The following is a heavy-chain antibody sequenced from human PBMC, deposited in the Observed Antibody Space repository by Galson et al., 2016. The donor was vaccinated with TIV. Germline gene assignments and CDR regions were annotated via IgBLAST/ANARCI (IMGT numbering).Heavy chain of an antibody. CDR1: GFTFSRYG. CDR3: ARVRGDSSGYLNN. V-gene: IGHV3-33*01. D-gene: IGHD3-22*01. CDR2: IWYDGISK. Sequence: SLRLSCAASGFTFSRYGMNWVRQAPGKGLEWVAVIWYDGISKDYTESVKGRFTISRDNSKNTLHLQMNRLRGEDTAVYYCARVRGDSSGYLNNWGQGTLVTVSS. J-gene: IGHJ1*01.